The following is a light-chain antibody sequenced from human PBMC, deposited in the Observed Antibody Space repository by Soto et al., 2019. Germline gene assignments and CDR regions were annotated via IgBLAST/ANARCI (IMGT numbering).Light chain of an antibody. Sequence: EIVLTQSPATLSLSPGERATLSCRASQTVSSYLAWYQQRPDQAPRLFIYDASKRATGIPARFSGGGSGTEFTLTISSLEPEDFAVYFCQQRSNWPPTFGQGTRLEMK. J-gene: IGKJ5*01. CDR2: DAS. CDR1: QTVSSY. V-gene: IGKV3-11*01. CDR3: QQRSNWPPT.